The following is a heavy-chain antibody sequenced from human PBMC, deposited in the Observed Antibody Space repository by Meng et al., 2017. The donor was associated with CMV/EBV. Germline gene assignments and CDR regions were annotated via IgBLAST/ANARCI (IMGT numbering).Heavy chain of an antibody. CDR2: IDWDDDK. V-gene: IGHV2-70*20. Sequence: SGPTLVKPTQTLTLTCTFSGFSLSTSGMCVSWVRQPPGKALEWLALIDWDDDKYYSTSLKTRLTISKDTSKNQVVLTMTNMDPVDTATYYCARALSGSYYYCYGMDVWGQGTTVTVSS. CDR3: ARALSGSYYYCYGMDV. D-gene: IGHD1-26*01. CDR1: GFSLSTSGMC. J-gene: IGHJ6*02.